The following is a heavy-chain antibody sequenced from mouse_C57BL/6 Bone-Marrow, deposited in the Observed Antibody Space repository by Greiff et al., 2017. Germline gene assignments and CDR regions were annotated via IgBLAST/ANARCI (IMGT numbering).Heavy chain of an antibody. CDR1: GFPLTSYD. V-gene: IGHV2-2*01. CDR2: MWSGRST. Sequence: QVQLKQSGPGLVQPSQSLSITCTVSGFPLTSYDVHWVRQSPGKGLEWLGLMWSGRSTDYNVAFICKVSIRKYNTKSQVFFKMNSLQADDTAIYSCASDYDAMDYWGQGTSVTVSS. J-gene: IGHJ4*01. CDR3: ASDYDAMDY.